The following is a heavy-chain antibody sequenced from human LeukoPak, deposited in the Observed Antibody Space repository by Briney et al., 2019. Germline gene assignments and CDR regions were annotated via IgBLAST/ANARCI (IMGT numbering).Heavy chain of an antibody. V-gene: IGHV1-8*01. D-gene: IGHD3-3*01. J-gene: IGHJ6*03. CDR2: MNHNSGNT. CDR3: ARGRGVLRFLEWPNYYYYYMDV. Sequence: ASVKVSCKASGYTFTSYDINWVRQATGQGLEWMGWMNHNSGNTGYAQKFQGRVTMTRNTSISTAYMELSSLRSEDTAVYYCARGRGVLRFLEWPNYYYYYMDVWGKGTTVTVSS. CDR1: GYTFTSYD.